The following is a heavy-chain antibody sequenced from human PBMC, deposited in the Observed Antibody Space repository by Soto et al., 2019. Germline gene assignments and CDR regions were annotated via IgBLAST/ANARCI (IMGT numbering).Heavy chain of an antibody. J-gene: IGHJ4*02. V-gene: IGHV1-69*13. CDR1: GGTFSSYA. D-gene: IGHD5-12*01. CDR2: IIPIFGTA. Sequence: SVKVSCKASGGTFSSYAISWVRQAPGQGLEWMGGIIPIFGTANYAQKFQGRVTITADESTSTAYVELSSLRSEDTAVYYCARVTVSHSGYEDDYWGQGTLVTVSS. CDR3: ARVTVSHSGYEDDY.